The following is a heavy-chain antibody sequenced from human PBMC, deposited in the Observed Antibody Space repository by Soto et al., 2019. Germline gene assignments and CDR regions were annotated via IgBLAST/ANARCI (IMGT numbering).Heavy chain of an antibody. V-gene: IGHV4-4*02. CDR2: IYHSGST. D-gene: IGHD3-10*01. CDR3: ARDYMVRGPPKAFDI. J-gene: IGHJ3*02. CDR1: GGSISSSNW. Sequence: SETLSLTCAVSGGSISSSNWWSWVRQPPGKGLEWIGEIYHSGSTNYNPFLKSRVTISVDKSKNQFSLKLSSVTAADTAVYYCARDYMVRGPPKAFDIWGQGTMVTVSS.